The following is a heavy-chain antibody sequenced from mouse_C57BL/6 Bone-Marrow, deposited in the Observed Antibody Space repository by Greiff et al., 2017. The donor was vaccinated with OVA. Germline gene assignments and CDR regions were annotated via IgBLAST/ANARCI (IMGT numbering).Heavy chain of an antibody. CDR2: IDPENGDT. D-gene: IGHD1-1*01. CDR3: TTYYGSSPLRY. V-gene: IGHV14-4*01. CDR1: GFNIKDDY. Sequence: VQLQQSGAELVRPGASVKLSCTASGFNIKDDYMHWVKQRPEQGLEWIGWIDPENGDTEYASKFQGKATITADTSSNTAYLQLSSLTSEDTAVYYYTTYYGSSPLRYWGQGTTLTVSS. J-gene: IGHJ2*01.